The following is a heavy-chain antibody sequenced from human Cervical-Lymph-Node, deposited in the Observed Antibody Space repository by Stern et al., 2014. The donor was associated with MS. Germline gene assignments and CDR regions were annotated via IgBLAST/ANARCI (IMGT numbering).Heavy chain of an antibody. Sequence: VQLLESGGGVVQPGRSLRLSCAASGFTFSSYAMHWVRQAPGKGLEWVAVISYDGSNKYYADSVKGRFTISRDNSKNTLYLQMNSLRAEDTAVYYCARERVVTRVGPFDYWGQGTLVTVSS. CDR1: GFTFSSYA. J-gene: IGHJ4*02. D-gene: IGHD2-21*02. CDR2: ISYDGSNK. CDR3: ARERVVTRVGPFDY. V-gene: IGHV3-30*01.